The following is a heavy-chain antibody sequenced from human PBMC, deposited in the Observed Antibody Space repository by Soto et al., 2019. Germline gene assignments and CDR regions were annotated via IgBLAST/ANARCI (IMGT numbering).Heavy chain of an antibody. CDR3: ARRSSGSYYDY. J-gene: IGHJ4*02. CDR2: ISVSGGST. Sequence: EVQLLESGGGLVQPGGSLRLSCAASGFTFSSYAMRWVRQGPGKGLEWVSAISVSGGSTYYADSVKGRFTISRDNSKNTLYLQMNSLSAEDTAVYYCARRSSGSYYDYWGQGTLVTVSS. D-gene: IGHD1-26*01. CDR1: GFTFSSYA. V-gene: IGHV3-23*01.